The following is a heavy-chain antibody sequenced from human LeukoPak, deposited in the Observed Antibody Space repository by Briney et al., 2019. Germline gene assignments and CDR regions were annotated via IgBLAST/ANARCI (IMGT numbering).Heavy chain of an antibody. V-gene: IGHV4-61*01. Sequence: SETLSLTCTVSGGSVSSGTYYWSWIRQPPGKGLEWIVYIYYSGSTNYNPSPKSRVTISMDTSKNQFSLKLSSVTAADTAVYYCARGGGSSGGPYLDYWGQGTLVTVSS. D-gene: IGHD6-19*01. J-gene: IGHJ4*02. CDR1: GGSVSSGTYY. CDR3: ARGGGSSGGPYLDY. CDR2: IYYSGST.